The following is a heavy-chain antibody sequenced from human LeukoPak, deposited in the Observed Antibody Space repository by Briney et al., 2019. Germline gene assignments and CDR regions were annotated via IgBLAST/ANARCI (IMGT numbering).Heavy chain of an antibody. D-gene: IGHD6-13*01. CDR3: ARGLYSSSWYYFDY. J-gene: IGHJ4*02. V-gene: IGHV3-11*03. Sequence: GGSLRLSCAASGFTFSDYYMSWIRQALGKGLEWVSYISSSSSYTNCADSVKGRFTISRDNAKNSLYLQMNSLRAEDTAVYYCARGLYSSSWYYFDYWGQGTLVTVSS. CDR1: GFTFSDYY. CDR2: ISSSSSYT.